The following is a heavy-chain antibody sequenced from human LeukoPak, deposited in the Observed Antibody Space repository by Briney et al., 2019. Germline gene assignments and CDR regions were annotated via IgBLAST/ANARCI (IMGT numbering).Heavy chain of an antibody. Sequence: ASVKVSCKASGGTFSSYAISWVRQAPGQGLEWMGGIIPIFGTANYAQKFQGRVTITTDESTSTAYMELSSLRSEDTAVYYCAKAIWVAATSSWFCLDYWGQGTLVTVSS. D-gene: IGHD3-10*01. CDR2: IIPIFGTA. J-gene: IGHJ4*02. V-gene: IGHV1-69*05. CDR1: GGTFSSYA. CDR3: AKAIWVAATSSWFCLDY.